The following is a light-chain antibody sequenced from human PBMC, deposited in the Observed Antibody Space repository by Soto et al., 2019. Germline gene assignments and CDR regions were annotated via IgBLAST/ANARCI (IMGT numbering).Light chain of an antibody. Sequence: DIQMTQSPSSLSASVGDRITITCRASQSISRYLNWYQHKPGKAPKLLINAASSLERGVTSRFSGGGSGTDFTLNIRSLQPDDFATYYCQQNYRATPWTFGQGTKVEVK. V-gene: IGKV1-39*01. J-gene: IGKJ1*01. CDR3: QQNYRATPWT. CDR2: AAS. CDR1: QSISRY.